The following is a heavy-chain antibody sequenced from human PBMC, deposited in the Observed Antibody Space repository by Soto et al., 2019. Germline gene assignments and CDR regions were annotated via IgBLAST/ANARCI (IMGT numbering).Heavy chain of an antibody. Sequence: EVQLVESGGGLVKPGGSLRLSCAASGFSFSNGWMSWVRQAPGKGPEWVGRIKSKIHGGTTDYAAHVKGRFTSSRDDSTNTLYLQMHSLQTEDTAVYYCSTDEWEWGQGTLVTVSS. J-gene: IGHJ4*02. D-gene: IGHD1-26*01. CDR3: STDEWE. CDR2: IKSKIHGGTT. CDR1: GFSFSNGW. V-gene: IGHV3-15*05.